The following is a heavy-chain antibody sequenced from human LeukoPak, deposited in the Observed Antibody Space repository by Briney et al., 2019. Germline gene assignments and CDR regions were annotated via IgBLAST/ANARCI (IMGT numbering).Heavy chain of an antibody. CDR1: GGSISSYY. Sequence: SETLSLTCTVSGGSISSYYRSWIRQPPGKGLGWIGYIYYSGTTNYNPSLKSRVTISVDTSKNQLSLKLGSVTAADTAVYYCARDQSDGYFDYWGQGTLVTVSS. CDR3: ARDQSDGYFDY. CDR2: IYYSGTT. V-gene: IGHV4-59*01. J-gene: IGHJ4*02. D-gene: IGHD5-24*01.